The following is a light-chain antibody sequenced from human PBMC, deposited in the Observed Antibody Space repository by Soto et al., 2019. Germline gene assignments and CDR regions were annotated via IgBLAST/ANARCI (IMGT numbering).Light chain of an antibody. CDR2: DAS. Sequence: EIVETQTPDTLSLSPEERSTLSCRPSQSVRTYLAWYQQKPGQAPRLLIYDASNRATGIPARLSGSGSGTDFTLTISSGEPEDLLVYYGQQLSNRITFGEGTRLEIK. CDR3: QQLSNRIT. J-gene: IGKJ5*01. V-gene: IGKV3-11*01. CDR1: QSVRTY.